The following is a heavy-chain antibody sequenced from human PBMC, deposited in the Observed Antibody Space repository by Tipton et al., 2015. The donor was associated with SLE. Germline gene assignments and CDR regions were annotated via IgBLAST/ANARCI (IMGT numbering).Heavy chain of an antibody. CDR2: IYYSGST. J-gene: IGHJ5*02. CDR1: GGSISSSSYY. D-gene: IGHD6-13*01. V-gene: IGHV4-39*07. Sequence: TLSLTCTVSGGSISSSSYYWSWIRQPPGKGLEWIGSIYYSGSTYYNPSLKSRVTISVDTSKNQFSLKLSSVTAADTAVYYCARVTSRWAAVSNWFDPWGQGTLVTVSS. CDR3: ARVTSRWAAVSNWFDP.